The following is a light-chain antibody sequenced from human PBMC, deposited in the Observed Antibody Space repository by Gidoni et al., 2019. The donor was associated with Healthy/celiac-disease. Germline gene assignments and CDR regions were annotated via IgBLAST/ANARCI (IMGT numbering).Light chain of an antibody. CDR1: QSISSY. CDR3: QQSYL. CDR2: AAS. J-gene: IGKJ3*01. V-gene: IGKV1-39*01. Sequence: DIQMTQSPSSLSASVGDRVTITCRASQSISSYLNWYQQKPVKAPKLLIYAASSLQSVVPSRFSGSGSGTDFTLTISSLQPDYFPTYCCQQSYLFGPGTKVDIK.